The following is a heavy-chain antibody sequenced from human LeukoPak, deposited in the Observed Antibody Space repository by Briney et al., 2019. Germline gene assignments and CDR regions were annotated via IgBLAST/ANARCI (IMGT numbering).Heavy chain of an antibody. V-gene: IGHV3-20*04. D-gene: IGHD2-2*01. CDR1: GFTFDDYA. CDR3: ARDRYCSSTSCPFDY. CDR2: INWNGGST. Sequence: PGGSLRLSCAASGFTFDDYAMHSVRQAPGKGLEWVSGINWNGGSTGYADSVKGRFTISRDNAKNSLYLQMNSLRAEDTALYYCARDRYCSSTSCPFDYWGQGTLVTVSS. J-gene: IGHJ4*02.